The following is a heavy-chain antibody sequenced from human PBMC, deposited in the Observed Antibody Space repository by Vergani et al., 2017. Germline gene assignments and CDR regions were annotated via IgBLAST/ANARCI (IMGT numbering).Heavy chain of an antibody. Sequence: QVQLQESGPGLVKPSETLSLTCTVSGGSISSYYWSWIRQPPGKGLEWIGYIYYSGSTYYNPSLKSRVTISVDTSKNQFSLKLSSVTAADTAVYYCARVEHGYSGYDSTDYYYYMDVWGKGTTVTVSS. CDR3: ARVEHGYSGYDSTDYYYYMDV. J-gene: IGHJ6*03. V-gene: IGHV4-59*08. D-gene: IGHD5-12*01. CDR2: IYYSGST. CDR1: GGSISSYY.